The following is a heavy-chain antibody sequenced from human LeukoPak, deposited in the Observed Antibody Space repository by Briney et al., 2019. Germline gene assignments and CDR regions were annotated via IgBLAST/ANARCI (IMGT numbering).Heavy chain of an antibody. Sequence: SETLSLTCTVSGGSISSYYWSWVRQPSGKGLEWIGYIYYSGSTNYNPSLKSRVTISVDTSKNQFSLKLSSVTAADTAVYYCARDVRDGYSRYFDYWGQGTLVTVSS. D-gene: IGHD5-24*01. CDR1: GGSISSYY. V-gene: IGHV4-59*01. CDR3: ARDVRDGYSRYFDY. J-gene: IGHJ4*02. CDR2: IYYSGST.